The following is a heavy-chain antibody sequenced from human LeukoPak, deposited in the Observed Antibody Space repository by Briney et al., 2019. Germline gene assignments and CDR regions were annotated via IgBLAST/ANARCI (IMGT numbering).Heavy chain of an antibody. CDR1: GYRFSSYW. CDR3: AKLMGATIGGE. Sequence: GESLRISCKGSGYRFSSYWISWVRQMPGKGLEWMGRIDPSDSYTNYNPSFQGHVTISVDKSINTAYLRWSSLKASDTALYYCAKLMGATIGGEWGQGTLVTVSS. CDR2: IDPSDSYT. D-gene: IGHD3-16*01. J-gene: IGHJ1*01. V-gene: IGHV5-10-1*01.